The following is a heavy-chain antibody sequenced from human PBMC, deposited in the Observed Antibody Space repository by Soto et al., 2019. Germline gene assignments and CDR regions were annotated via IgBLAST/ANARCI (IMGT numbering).Heavy chain of an antibody. CDR1: GFTFSDHY. J-gene: IGHJ5*01. CDR3: VREGAESAVGGELDF. CDR2: ISSSAGTI. Sequence: QVQLVESGGGLVKPGGCLRLSCAASGFTFSDHYMSWIRQAPGKGLEWVSQISSSAGTIYYADSVQGRFTISRDNSKNSLYLQMDGLRADDTAVYYCVREGAESAVGGELDFWGRGTLVNVSS. D-gene: IGHD6-19*01. V-gene: IGHV3-11*01.